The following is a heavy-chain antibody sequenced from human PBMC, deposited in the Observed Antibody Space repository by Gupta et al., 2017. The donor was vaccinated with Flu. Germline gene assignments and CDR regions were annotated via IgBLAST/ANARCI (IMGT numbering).Heavy chain of an antibody. Sequence: EVQLLESGGGLAQPGGSLRLSCAASGFTFSNYAMRWVRQAPGRGLEWVSTISGGGSNTYYADSVKGRFTISGDSSKKTMYLQMNSLRAEDTAVYYCSKGANWAFEIWGQGTMVTVSS. D-gene: IGHD1-1*01. V-gene: IGHV3-23*01. CDR3: SKGANWAFEI. CDR2: ISGGGSNT. CDR1: GFTFSNYA. J-gene: IGHJ3*02.